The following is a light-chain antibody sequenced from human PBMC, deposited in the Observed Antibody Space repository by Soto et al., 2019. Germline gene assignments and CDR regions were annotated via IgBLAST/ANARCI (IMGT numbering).Light chain of an antibody. CDR1: SSNIGSNT. V-gene: IGLV1-44*01. Sequence: QSVLTQPPSASGTPGQRVTISCSGSSSNIGSNTVNWYQQLPGTAPKLLIYSNNQRPSGVPDRFSGSKSGTSASLAISGLQSEDEADYYCAAWDDSLNEAVFGGGTQADRPR. CDR3: AAWDDSLNEAV. CDR2: SNN. J-gene: IGLJ7*01.